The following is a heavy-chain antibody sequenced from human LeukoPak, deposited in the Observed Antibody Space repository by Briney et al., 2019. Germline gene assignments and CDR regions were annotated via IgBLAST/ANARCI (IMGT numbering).Heavy chain of an antibody. D-gene: IGHD3-10*01. V-gene: IGHV3-23*01. CDR3: AKSMVRGVIIYAFDI. CDR1: GGSISSYY. J-gene: IGHJ3*02. Sequence: ETLSLTCTVSGGSISSYYWSWIRQPPGKGLEWVSAISGSGGSTYYADSVKGRFTISRDNSKNTLYLQMNSLRAEDTAVYYCAKSMVRGVIIYAFDIWGQGTMVTVSS. CDR2: ISGSGGST.